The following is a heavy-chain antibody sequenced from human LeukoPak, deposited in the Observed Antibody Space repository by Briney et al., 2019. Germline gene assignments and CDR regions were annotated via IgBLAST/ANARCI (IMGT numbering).Heavy chain of an antibody. CDR1: GYTFTSYD. D-gene: IGHD3-22*01. Sequence: ASVKVSCTASGYTFTSYDINWVRQATGQGLEWMGWMNPNSGNTGYAQKFQGRVTMTRNTSISTAYMELSSLRSEDTAVYYCARGSSINYYDSSGYSPPDYWGQGTLVTVSS. J-gene: IGHJ4*02. V-gene: IGHV1-8*01. CDR3: ARGSSINYYDSSGYSPPDY. CDR2: MNPNSGNT.